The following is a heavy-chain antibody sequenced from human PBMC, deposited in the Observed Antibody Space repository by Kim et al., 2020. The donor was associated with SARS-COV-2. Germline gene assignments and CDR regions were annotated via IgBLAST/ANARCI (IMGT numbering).Heavy chain of an antibody. J-gene: IGHJ4*02. CDR2: ISFDGSDK. CDR3: AKQAGYSSGWYSDY. V-gene: IGHV3-30*18. D-gene: IGHD6-19*01. CDR1: GFTFSSFG. Sequence: GGSLRLSCATSGFTFSSFGIHWVHQAPGKGLEWVAVISFDGSDKYYRDSVKGRFTMSRDDSKNTLYLHLNSLRAEDTAVYYCAKQAGYSSGWYSDYWGQGTLVTVSS.